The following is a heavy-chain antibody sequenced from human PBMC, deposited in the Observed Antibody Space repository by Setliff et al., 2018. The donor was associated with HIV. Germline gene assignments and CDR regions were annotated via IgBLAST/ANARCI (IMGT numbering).Heavy chain of an antibody. CDR3: ARGSSSWYDDAFDI. CDR2: IYYTGRT. CDR1: GGSIDNYY. V-gene: IGHV4-59*12. D-gene: IGHD6-13*01. J-gene: IGHJ3*02. Sequence: SETLSLTCSVSGGSIDNYYWSWIRQSPGKGLEWIGHIYYTGRTNYNPSLQSRVNMSVDTSKNQLSLNLTSVTAADTAVYYCARGSSSWYDDAFDIWGQGTMVTVSS.